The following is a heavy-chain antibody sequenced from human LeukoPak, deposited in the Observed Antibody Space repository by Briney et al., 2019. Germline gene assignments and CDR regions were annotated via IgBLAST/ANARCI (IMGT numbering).Heavy chain of an antibody. CDR1: GFIFSNYG. CDR3: AKQYHYDRSGYWSG. D-gene: IGHD3-22*01. Sequence: GGSLRLSCAASGFIFSNYGMHWVRQAPGKGLEGVAFIRYDGSDNYYEDSVKGRFTIYRDNSKNTLYLEMNSLRDDDTAVYYCAKQYHYDRSGYWSGWGQGTLVTVSS. J-gene: IGHJ4*02. V-gene: IGHV3-30*02. CDR2: IRYDGSDN.